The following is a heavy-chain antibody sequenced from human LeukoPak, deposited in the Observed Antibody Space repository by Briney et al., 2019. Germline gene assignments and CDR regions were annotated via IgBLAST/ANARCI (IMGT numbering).Heavy chain of an antibody. D-gene: IGHD1-14*01. CDR3: ARRPTDTRYGMDV. J-gene: IGHJ6*02. V-gene: IGHV4-59*08. CDR2: IYYSGST. Sequence: SETLSLTCTVSGGSISSYYWSWIRQPPGKGLEWIGYIYYSGSTNYNPSHKSRVTISVDTSKNQFSLKLSSVTAADTAVYYCARRPTDTRYGMDVWGQGTTVTVSS. CDR1: GGSISSYY.